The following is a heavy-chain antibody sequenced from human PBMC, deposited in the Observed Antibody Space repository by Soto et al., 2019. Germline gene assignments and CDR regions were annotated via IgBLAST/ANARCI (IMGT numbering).Heavy chain of an antibody. CDR1: GFTFSSYS. Sequence: EVHLVESGGGLVQPGGSLRLSCAASGFTFSSYSMNWVRQAPGKGLEWVSYISTTSSPIYYADSVRGRFTISRDDAKNSQYLQLNSLSDEDTAVYYCARDVFPGIAVAGTWFDPWGQGTLLTVSS. V-gene: IGHV3-48*02. CDR2: ISTTSSPI. CDR3: ARDVFPGIAVAGTWFDP. J-gene: IGHJ5*02. D-gene: IGHD6-19*01.